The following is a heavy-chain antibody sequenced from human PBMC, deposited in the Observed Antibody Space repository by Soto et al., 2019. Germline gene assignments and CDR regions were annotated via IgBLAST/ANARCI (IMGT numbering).Heavy chain of an antibody. CDR3: ARAHYDILTGYYRRDRLKYYFDY. J-gene: IGHJ4*02. D-gene: IGHD3-9*01. Sequence: GGSLRLSCAASGFTFISHWMSWVRQAPGKGLEWVANIKQDGSEKYYVDSVKGRFTISRDNAKNSLYLQMNSLRAEDTAVYYCARAHYDILTGYYRRDRLKYYFDYWGQGTRVTVSS. CDR1: GFTFISHW. CDR2: IKQDGSEK. V-gene: IGHV3-7*01.